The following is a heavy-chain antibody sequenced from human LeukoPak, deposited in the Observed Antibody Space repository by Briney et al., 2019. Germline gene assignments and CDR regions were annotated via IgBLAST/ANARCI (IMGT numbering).Heavy chain of an antibody. D-gene: IGHD3-22*01. Sequence: GGSLRLSCAASGFTFSSYWMHWVCQAPGKGLVWVSRIKSDGSTRYADSVKGRFTISRDNAKNTVSLQMNSLRAEDTGVYYCARAPSEIGGYYPEYFRHWGQGTLVTVSP. CDR2: IKSDGST. J-gene: IGHJ1*01. CDR1: GFTFSSYW. V-gene: IGHV3-74*01. CDR3: ARAPSEIGGYYPEYFRH.